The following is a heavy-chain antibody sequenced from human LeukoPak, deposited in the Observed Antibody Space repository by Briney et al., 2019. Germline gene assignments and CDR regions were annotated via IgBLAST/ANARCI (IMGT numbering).Heavy chain of an antibody. D-gene: IGHD6-19*01. V-gene: IGHV3-23*01. CDR2: ISGSGGST. Sequence: GGSLRLSCAASGFTFSSYAMSWVRQAPGKGLERVSAISGSGGSTYYADSVEGRFTISRDNSKNTLYLQMNSLRAEDTAVYYCAKVRVAGREDNAFDIWGQGTMVTVSS. CDR1: GFTFSSYA. CDR3: AKVRVAGREDNAFDI. J-gene: IGHJ3*02.